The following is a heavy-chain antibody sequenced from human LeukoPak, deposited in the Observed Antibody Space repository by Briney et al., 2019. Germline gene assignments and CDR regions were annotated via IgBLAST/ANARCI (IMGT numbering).Heavy chain of an antibody. D-gene: IGHD6-19*01. V-gene: IGHV4-59*01. CDR3: ATKTIAVAGDS. CDR2: IYYSGST. CDR1: SGSISNYY. Sequence: SETLSLTCTVSSGSISNYYWSWIRQPPGKGLEWIGYIYYSGSTNYNPSLKSRVTISVDTSKNQFSLKLSSVTAADTAVYYCATKTIAVAGDSWGQGTLVTVSS. J-gene: IGHJ4*02.